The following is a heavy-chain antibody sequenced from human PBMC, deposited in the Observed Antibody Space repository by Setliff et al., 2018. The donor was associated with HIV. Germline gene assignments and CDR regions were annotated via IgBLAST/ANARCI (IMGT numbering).Heavy chain of an antibody. CDR1: EFPFSSHT. Sequence: GGSLRLSCAASEFPFSSHTMHWVRQAPGKGLEWVGAISYDGSDKYYLDSVKGRFTISRDNSKNTLYLQMNNLRPEDTAVYYCAKDFQWSTVNTPLNYQYGMDVWGQGTTVTVSS. D-gene: IGHD4-17*01. CDR3: AKDFQWSTVNTPLNYQYGMDV. CDR2: ISYDGSDK. J-gene: IGHJ6*02. V-gene: IGHV3-30*18.